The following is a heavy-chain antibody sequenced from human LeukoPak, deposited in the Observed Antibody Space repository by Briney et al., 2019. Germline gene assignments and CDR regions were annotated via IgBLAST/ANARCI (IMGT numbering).Heavy chain of an antibody. V-gene: IGHV1-2*02. J-gene: IGHJ4*02. Sequence: ASVKVSCKAFGYNFIDYNIHWVRQAPGQGLEWMGWINPYSGGTNYAQKFQGRVAMTRDTSFTTADMELSRLRSDDTAVYYCARGRLVVVTAARAPPFDYWGQGTLVTVSS. D-gene: IGHD2-21*02. CDR1: GYNFIDYN. CDR3: ARGRLVVVTAARAPPFDY. CDR2: INPYSGGT.